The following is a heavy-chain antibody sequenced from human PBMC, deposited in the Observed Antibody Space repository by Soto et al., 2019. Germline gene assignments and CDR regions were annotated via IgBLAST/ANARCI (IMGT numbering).Heavy chain of an antibody. CDR3: AKDGIAAAGGRPGH. Sequence: PGGSLRLSCAASGFTFSSYGMHWVRQAPGKGLEWVAVISYDGSNKYYADSVKGRFTISRDNSKNTLYLQMNSLRAEDTAVYYCAKDGIAAAGGRPGHWGQGTLVTVSS. V-gene: IGHV3-30*18. D-gene: IGHD6-13*01. CDR1: GFTFSSYG. J-gene: IGHJ4*02. CDR2: ISYDGSNK.